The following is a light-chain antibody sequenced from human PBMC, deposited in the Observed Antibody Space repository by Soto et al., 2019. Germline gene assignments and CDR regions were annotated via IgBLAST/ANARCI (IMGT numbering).Light chain of an antibody. CDR1: QNINNY. Sequence: DIQMTQSPSSLSASVGDRVTITCQASQNINNYLNWYQQKPGRAPKLLIYDASNLEAGVPSRFRGSGSGTDFVLTISSLQPEDSATYYCQQLDSMPITFGQGTRLEIK. CDR3: QQLDSMPIT. J-gene: IGKJ5*01. V-gene: IGKV1-33*01. CDR2: DAS.